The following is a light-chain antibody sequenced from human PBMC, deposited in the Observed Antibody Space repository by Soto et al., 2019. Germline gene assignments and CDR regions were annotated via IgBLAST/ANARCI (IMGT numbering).Light chain of an antibody. CDR1: QSVSSN. CDR3: QQYNKWSQYT. V-gene: IGKV3-15*01. J-gene: IGKJ2*01. Sequence: EIVMTQSPATLSVSPGERATLSCRASQSVSSNLAWYQQKPGQAHRLLIYGASTRATGIPARFSGSGSGTEFTLTVSSLQLEDFAVSYCQQYNKWSQYTFGQGTKLEIK. CDR2: GAS.